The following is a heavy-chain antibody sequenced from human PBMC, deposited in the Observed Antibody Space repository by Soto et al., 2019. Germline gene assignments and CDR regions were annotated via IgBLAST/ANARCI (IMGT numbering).Heavy chain of an antibody. V-gene: IGHV1-18*01. CDR2: ISAYNGNT. CDR1: GYTFTSYG. D-gene: IGHD4-17*01. Sequence: ASVKVSCKASGYTFTSYGISWVRQAPGQGLEWMGWISAYNGNTNYAQKLQGRVTMTTDTSTSTAYMELRSLRSDDTAVYYCARHSYYGDYSAAVDYWGQGTLVTVSS. CDR3: ARHSYYGDYSAAVDY. J-gene: IGHJ4*02.